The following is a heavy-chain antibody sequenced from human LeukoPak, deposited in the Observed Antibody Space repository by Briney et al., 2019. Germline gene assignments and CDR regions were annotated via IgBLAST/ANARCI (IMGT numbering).Heavy chain of an antibody. CDR1: GGSLSSYY. CDR2: IYFSGST. J-gene: IGHJ1*01. V-gene: IGHV4-59*01. Sequence: SETLSLTCTVSGGSLSSYYWSWIRQPPGKGLEWIWYIYFSGSTNYNPSLKSRVTIPVDTSKNQFSLKLKSVTAADTAVYYCASSVVATAFQYFHPWGQGTLVTVSS. CDR3: ASSVVATAFQYFHP. D-gene: IGHD2-21*02.